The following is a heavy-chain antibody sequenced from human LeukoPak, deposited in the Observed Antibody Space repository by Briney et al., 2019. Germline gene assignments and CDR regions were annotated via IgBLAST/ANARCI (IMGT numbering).Heavy chain of an antibody. J-gene: IGHJ4*02. CDR3: AKVLGIAAAGTEDY. CDR1: GFIFSNYG. CDR2: ISYDGSNK. Sequence: GGSLRLSCAASGFIFSNYGMNWVRQAPGKGLEWVAVISYDGSNKYYADSVKGRFTISRDNSKNTLYLQMNSLRAEDTAVYYCAKVLGIAAAGTEDYWGQGTLVTVSS. V-gene: IGHV3-30*18. D-gene: IGHD6-13*01.